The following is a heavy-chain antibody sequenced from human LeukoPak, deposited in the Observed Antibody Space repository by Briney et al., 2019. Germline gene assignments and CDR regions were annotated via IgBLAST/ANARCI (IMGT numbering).Heavy chain of an antibody. J-gene: IGHJ4*02. CDR3: AKDRRYYDSYLDY. D-gene: IGHD3-22*01. Sequence: GGSLRLSCAASGFTFSSYAMSWVRQAPGKGLEWVSTINDSGGSSYHADSVKGRFTISRDNSKNTLYLQMNSLRAEDTAVYYCAKDRRYYDSYLDYWGQGTLVTVSS. V-gene: IGHV3-23*01. CDR1: GFTFSSYA. CDR2: INDSGGSS.